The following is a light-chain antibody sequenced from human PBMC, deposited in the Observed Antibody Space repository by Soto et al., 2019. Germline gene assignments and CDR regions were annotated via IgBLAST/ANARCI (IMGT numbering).Light chain of an antibody. CDR2: AAY. J-gene: IGKJ1*01. V-gene: IGKV1-12*01. CDR3: QQTNSFPRT. CDR1: QDISSW. Sequence: DIQMTQSPSSVSASVGDSVTITCRASQDISSWLAWYQQKPGKAPNLLIYAAYSLQSGVPSRFSGSGSGTDCTLTINSLQPEDIATYYCQQTNSFPRTVGQGTKVEVK.